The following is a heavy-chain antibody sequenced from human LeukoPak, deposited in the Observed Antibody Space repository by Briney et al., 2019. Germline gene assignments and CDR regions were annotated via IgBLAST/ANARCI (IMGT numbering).Heavy chain of an antibody. CDR2: ISAYNGNT. Sequence: GALVKVSCKASGYTFTSYGISWVRQAPGQGLEWMGWISAYNGNTNYAQKLQGRVTMTTDTSTSTAYMELRSLGSDDTAVYYCARVHHYDYVWGSYRYTDEVDYWGQGTLVTVSS. V-gene: IGHV1-18*01. CDR1: GYTFTSYG. J-gene: IGHJ4*02. D-gene: IGHD3-16*02. CDR3: ARVHHYDYVWGSYRYTDEVDY.